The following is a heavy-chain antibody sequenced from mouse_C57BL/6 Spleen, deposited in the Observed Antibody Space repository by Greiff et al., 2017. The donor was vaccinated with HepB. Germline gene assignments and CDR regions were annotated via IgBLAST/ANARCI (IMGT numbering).Heavy chain of an antibody. CDR2: IDPSDSYT. D-gene: IGHD1-1*01. CDR1: GYTFTSYW. Sequence: QVQLQQPGAELVKPGASVKLSCKASGYTFTSYWMQWVKQRPGQGLEWIGEIDPSDSYTNYNQKFKGKATLTVDTSSSTAYMQLSSLTSEDSAVYYCAPHYYGSSPYYYAMDYWGQGTSVTVSS. J-gene: IGHJ4*01. CDR3: APHYYGSSPYYYAMDY. V-gene: IGHV1-50*01.